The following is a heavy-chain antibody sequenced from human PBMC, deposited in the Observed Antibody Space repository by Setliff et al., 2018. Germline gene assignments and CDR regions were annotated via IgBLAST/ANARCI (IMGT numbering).Heavy chain of an antibody. CDR1: GATFSSYG. Sequence: SVKVSCKASGATFSSYGISWVRQAPGQGLEWMGGTIPMFGTTEYAQKFQGRLTISTDESTNTAFMQLSSLRSDDTAVYYCVREGVDRRSSTDYRYYMDVWGKGTTVTVSS. V-gene: IGHV1-69*05. D-gene: IGHD6-6*01. J-gene: IGHJ6*03. CDR3: VREGVDRRSSTDYRYYMDV. CDR2: TIPMFGTT.